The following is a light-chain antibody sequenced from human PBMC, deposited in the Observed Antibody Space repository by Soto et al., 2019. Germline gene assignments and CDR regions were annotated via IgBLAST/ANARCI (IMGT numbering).Light chain of an antibody. CDR1: QTFLYSSNNKNY. CDR3: QQYYSTPLT. V-gene: IGKV4-1*01. CDR2: WAS. Sequence: DVVMTQSPDSLAVSLGERATINCKSSQTFLYSSNNKNYLAWYQQKPGQPPTLLIYWASTRESGVPDRFSGSGSGTDFTLTISSLQAEDVAVYYCQQYYSTPLTFGGGTKVDIK. J-gene: IGKJ4*01.